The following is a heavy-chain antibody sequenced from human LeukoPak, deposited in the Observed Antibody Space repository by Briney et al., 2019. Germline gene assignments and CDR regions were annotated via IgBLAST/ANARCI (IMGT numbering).Heavy chain of an antibody. Sequence: SETLSLNCAVSGGSISSGGYSWSWIRQPPGKGLEWIGYVYHSGSTYYNPSLKSRVTISVDRSTNQFSLKLSSVTAADTAVYYCARVSLILGWFDPWGQGTLVTVSS. V-gene: IGHV4-30-2*01. CDR1: GGSISSGGYS. CDR3: ARVSLILGWFDP. J-gene: IGHJ5*02. CDR2: VYHSGST. D-gene: IGHD3-16*01.